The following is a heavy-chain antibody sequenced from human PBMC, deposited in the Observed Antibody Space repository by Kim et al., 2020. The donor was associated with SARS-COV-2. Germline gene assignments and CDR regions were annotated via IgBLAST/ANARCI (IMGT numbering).Heavy chain of an antibody. J-gene: IGHJ6*03. Sequence: SETLSLTCAVYGGSFSGYYWSWIRQPPGKGREWIGEINHSGSTNYNPSLKSRVTISVDTSKNQFSLKLSSVTAADTAVYYCARGGPANPIVVVPAAIYYYYYYMDVWGKGTTVTVSS. V-gene: IGHV4-34*01. CDR1: GGSFSGYY. CDR2: INHSGST. D-gene: IGHD2-2*01. CDR3: ARGGPANPIVVVPAAIYYYYYYMDV.